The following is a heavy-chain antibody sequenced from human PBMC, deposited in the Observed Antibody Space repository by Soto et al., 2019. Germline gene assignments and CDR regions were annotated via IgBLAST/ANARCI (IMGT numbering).Heavy chain of an antibody. CDR1: GFTLSSVG. CDR2: TPFNENRK. D-gene: IGHD2-2*01. CDR3: ARDSCGVTNCYGHFDF. V-gene: IGHV3-30*03. J-gene: IGHJ4*02. Sequence: GSLRLSCAASGFTLSSVGMHWVRQAPGKGLEWVGVTPFNENRKYYGDSVRGRFTISRDNSRNTVYLQMTSLRVEDTAMYYCARDSCGVTNCYGHFDFWGQGSLVTVSS.